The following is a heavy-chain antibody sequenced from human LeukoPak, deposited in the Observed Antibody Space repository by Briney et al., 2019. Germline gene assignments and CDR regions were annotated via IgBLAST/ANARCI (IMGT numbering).Heavy chain of an antibody. CDR2: IYPGDSDT. Sequence: GESLRISCKGSGYSFTSYWIAWVRQMPGKGLEWMGIIYPGDSDTGYSPSFHGQVTMSADKSISTTHLQWSSLKASDTAMYFCARRGYCSGGDCFSATFDIWGQGTIVTVSS. J-gene: IGHJ3*02. V-gene: IGHV5-51*01. CDR1: GYSFTSYW. CDR3: ARRGYCSGGDCFSATFDI. D-gene: IGHD2-15*01.